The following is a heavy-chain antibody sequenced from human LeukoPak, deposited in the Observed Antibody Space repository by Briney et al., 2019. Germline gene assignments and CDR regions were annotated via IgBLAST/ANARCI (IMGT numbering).Heavy chain of an antibody. J-gene: IGHJ4*02. CDR1: GFTFSDYY. CDR2: ISSSGSTI. V-gene: IGHV3-11*01. CDR3: ARDRGYSSSWGSFDY. Sequence: KSGRSLRLSCAASGFTFSDYYMSWIRQAPGKGLEWVSYISSSGSTIYYADSVKGRFTISRDNAKNLLYLQMNSLRAEDTAVYYCARDRGYSSSWGSFDYWGQGTLVTVSS. D-gene: IGHD6-13*01.